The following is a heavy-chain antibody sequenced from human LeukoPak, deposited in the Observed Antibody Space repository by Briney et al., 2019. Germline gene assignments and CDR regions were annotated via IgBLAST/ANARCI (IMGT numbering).Heavy chain of an antibody. J-gene: IGHJ3*02. CDR1: GFTFSSYV. Sequence: PGGSLRLSCAASGFTFSSYVMSWVRQAPGKGLEWVSAISGSGGNTYYADSVKGRFTISRDNSKNTLYLQMNSLRAGDTAVYYCAKSPYYYDSSGYSFDAFDIWGQGTMVTVSS. CDR3: AKSPYYYDSSGYSFDAFDI. V-gene: IGHV3-23*01. D-gene: IGHD3-22*01. CDR2: ISGSGGNT.